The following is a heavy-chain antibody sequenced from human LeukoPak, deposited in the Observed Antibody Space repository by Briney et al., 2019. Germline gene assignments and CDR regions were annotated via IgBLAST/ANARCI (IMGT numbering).Heavy chain of an antibody. V-gene: IGHV3-20*04. CDR3: ARALYSSSWAHDAFDI. CDR2: INWNGGST. J-gene: IGHJ3*02. D-gene: IGHD6-13*01. Sequence: PGGSLRLSCAASGFTFGSYGMHWVRQAPGKGLEWVSGINWNGGSTGYADSVKGRFTISRDNAKNSLYLQMNSLRAEDTALYYCARALYSSSWAHDAFDIWGQGTMVTVSS. CDR1: GFTFGSYG.